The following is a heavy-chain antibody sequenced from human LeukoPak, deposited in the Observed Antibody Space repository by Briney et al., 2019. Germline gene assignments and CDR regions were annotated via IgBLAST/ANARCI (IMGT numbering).Heavy chain of an antibody. D-gene: IGHD3-10*01. V-gene: IGHV1-8*01. J-gene: IGHJ4*02. CDR1: GYTFTSYD. CDR3: ARLYLKFGELFSGTDETFDY. Sequence: ASVKVSCKASGYTFTSYDIHWVRQATGQGLEWMGWMNPNSGNTGYAQKFQGRVTMTRNTSISTAYMELSSLRSEDTAVYYCARLYLKFGELFSGTDETFDYWGQGTLVTVSS. CDR2: MNPNSGNT.